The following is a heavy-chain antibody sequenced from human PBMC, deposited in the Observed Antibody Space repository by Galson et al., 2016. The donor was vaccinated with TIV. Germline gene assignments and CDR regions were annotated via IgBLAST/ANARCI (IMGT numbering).Heavy chain of an antibody. V-gene: IGHV3-23*01. Sequence: SLRLSCAASGFTFNNYAMHWVRQAPGKGLEWVSGISGSGGITYIAESLKGRFAISRDNSRDTLYLQLNSPRAEDTAVYYCAKRRNYGGDALESWGQGTMVTVSS. CDR1: GFTFNNYA. D-gene: IGHD4-23*01. CDR3: AKRRNYGGDALES. J-gene: IGHJ3*02. CDR2: ISGSGGIT.